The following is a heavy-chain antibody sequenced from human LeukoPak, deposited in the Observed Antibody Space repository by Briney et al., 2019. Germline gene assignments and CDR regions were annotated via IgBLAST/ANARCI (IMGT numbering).Heavy chain of an antibody. V-gene: IGHV1-8*01. CDR1: GYTFTGYD. CDR2: MNPNSGNT. Sequence: GASVKVSCKASGYTFTGYDINWVRQATGQGLEWMGWMNPNSGNTGYAQKFQGRVTMTRNTSISTAYMELSSLRSEDTAVYYCARGRMVRGATWWFDPWGQGTLVTVSS. CDR3: ARGRMVRGATWWFDP. J-gene: IGHJ5*02. D-gene: IGHD3-10*01.